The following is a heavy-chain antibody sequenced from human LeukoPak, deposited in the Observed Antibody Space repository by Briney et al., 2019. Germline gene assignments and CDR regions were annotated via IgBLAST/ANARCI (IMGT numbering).Heavy chain of an antibody. Sequence: ASVKVSCKASGYTFTGYSMHWVRQAPGQGLEWMGRINPNSGGTNYAQKFQGRVTMTRDTSISTAYMELSRLRSDDTAVYYRARDQVGPPFDYWGQGTLVTVSS. J-gene: IGHJ4*02. V-gene: IGHV1-2*06. CDR3: ARDQVGPPFDY. CDR1: GYTFTGYS. CDR2: INPNSGGT. D-gene: IGHD1-26*01.